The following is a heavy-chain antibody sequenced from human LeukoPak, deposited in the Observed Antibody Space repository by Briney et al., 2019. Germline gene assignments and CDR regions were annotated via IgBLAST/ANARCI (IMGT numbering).Heavy chain of an antibody. D-gene: IGHD3-3*01. CDR2: LYNSGST. CDR3: ARAILTPSGFVWHFDL. J-gene: IGHJ2*01. CDR1: GGSISTHY. V-gene: IGHV4-59*11. Sequence: SETLSLTCTVSGGSISTHYWSWTRQPPGKGLEWIGYLYNSGSTNYNPSLKSRVTISVDTSKSQLSLKLTSVTAADTAVYYCARAILTPSGFVWHFDLWGRGTLVTVSS.